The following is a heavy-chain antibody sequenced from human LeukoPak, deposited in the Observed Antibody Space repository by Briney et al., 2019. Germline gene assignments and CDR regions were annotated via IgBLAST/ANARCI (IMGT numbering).Heavy chain of an antibody. CDR1: GVSTSSSSYY. CDR3: VRQPGYSYLTTYSYYYMDV. CDR2: TYYNGNT. D-gene: IGHD5-18*01. Sequence: SETLSLTCTVSGVSTSSSSYYWGWIRHPPGKGLEWIGTTYYNGNTYYNPSLKSRVTMSIDTSKNQFSLRLTSVTAADTAVYYCVRQPGYSYLTTYSYYYMDVWGKGTTVTVSS. J-gene: IGHJ6*03. V-gene: IGHV4-39*01.